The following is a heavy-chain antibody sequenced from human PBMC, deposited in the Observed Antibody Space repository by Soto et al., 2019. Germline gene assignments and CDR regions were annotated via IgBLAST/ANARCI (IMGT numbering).Heavy chain of an antibody. CDR1: GWSFSGYC. Sequence: PSETLSLTCAVYGWSFSGYCWTWIRQPPGTGLEWIGEINHSGSTNYNPSLKSRVTISVDTSKNQFSLKLTSVTAADTAVYYCARDKITGLFDYWGQGTLVTVSS. D-gene: IGHD2-8*02. V-gene: IGHV4-34*01. CDR2: INHSGST. CDR3: ARDKITGLFDY. J-gene: IGHJ4*02.